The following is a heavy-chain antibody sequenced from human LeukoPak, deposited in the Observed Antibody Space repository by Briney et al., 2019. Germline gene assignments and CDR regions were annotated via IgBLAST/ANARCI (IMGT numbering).Heavy chain of an antibody. CDR3: ARVGGDYGMDV. V-gene: IGHV4-59*01. J-gene: IGHJ6*02. CDR2: IYYSGST. Sequence: PSETLSLTCTVSGGSISSYYWSWIRQPPGKGLEWIGYIYYSGSTNYNPSLKSRVTTSVDTSKNQFSLKLSSVTAADTAVYYCARVGGDYGMDVWGQGTTVTVSS. CDR1: GGSISSYY. D-gene: IGHD3-16*01.